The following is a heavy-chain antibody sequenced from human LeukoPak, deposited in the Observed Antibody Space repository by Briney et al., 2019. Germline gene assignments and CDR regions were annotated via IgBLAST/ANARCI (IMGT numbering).Heavy chain of an antibody. V-gene: IGHV5-51*01. Sequence: GESLKVSCKGSGYSFTNYWIGWVRQMPGKGLEWMGIIYPGDSDTGYIPSFQGQVTISADKSINTAYLQWSSLKASDAAIYYCARSASRYFEWFDYWGQGTLVTVSS. CDR1: GYSFTNYW. D-gene: IGHD3-9*01. CDR3: ARSASRYFEWFDY. CDR2: IYPGDSDT. J-gene: IGHJ4*02.